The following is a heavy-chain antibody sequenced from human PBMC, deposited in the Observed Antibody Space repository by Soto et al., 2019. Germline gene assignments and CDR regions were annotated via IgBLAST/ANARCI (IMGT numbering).Heavy chain of an antibody. V-gene: IGHV2-26*01. D-gene: IGHD3-22*01. CDR2: ILSSDEK. CDR3: ARMLAVNYYYYYVVV. Sequence: QVTLKESGPVLVKPTETLTLTCTVSGFSLRNARMGVSWIRQPPGKALEWLAHILSSDEKSYNTSLKGRVTLSKDTTKSQVVLTMTYVDPVDTATYFCARMLAVNYYYYYVVVWGEGTTVTVSS. CDR1: GFSLRNARMG. J-gene: IGHJ6*03.